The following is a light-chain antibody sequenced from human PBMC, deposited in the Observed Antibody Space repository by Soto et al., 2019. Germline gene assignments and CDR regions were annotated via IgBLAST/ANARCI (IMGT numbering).Light chain of an antibody. J-gene: IGLJ2*01. CDR2: DVS. Sequence: QSALTQPASASGSPGQSVTISCTGTSSDVGGYNYVSWYQQHPGKAPKLMIYDVSKRPSGVPDRFSGSKSGNTASLTVSGLEAEDEDDYYCCSYSYSNNFAYVFGSGTQLTVL. CDR3: CSYSYSNNFAYV. V-gene: IGLV2-8*01. CDR1: SSDVGGYNY.